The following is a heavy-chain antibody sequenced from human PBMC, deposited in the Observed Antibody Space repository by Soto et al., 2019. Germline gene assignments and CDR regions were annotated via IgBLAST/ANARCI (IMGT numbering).Heavy chain of an antibody. V-gene: IGHV3-30*18. D-gene: IGHD6-19*01. CDR1: GFTFSSYG. Sequence: GGSLRLSCAASGFTFSSYGMHWVRQAPCKGLEWVAVISYDGRNKYYADSVKGRFTISRDNSKNTLYLQMSSLRPEDTAVYYCVKDGSSGWPYYYGMDVWGQGTTVTVSS. CDR2: ISYDGRNK. CDR3: VKDGSSGWPYYYGMDV. J-gene: IGHJ6*02.